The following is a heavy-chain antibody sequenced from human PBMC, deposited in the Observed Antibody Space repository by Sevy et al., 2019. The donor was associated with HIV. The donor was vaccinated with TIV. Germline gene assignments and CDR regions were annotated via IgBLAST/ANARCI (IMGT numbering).Heavy chain of an antibody. J-gene: IGHJ4*02. CDR3: AQGKSGYGYALNY. D-gene: IGHD5-18*01. V-gene: IGHV3-66*01. CDR1: GFTVNIKY. Sequence: GGSLRLSCAASGFTVNIKYMTWVRQAPGKGLEGVSVIHSDDTTYQADSVKDRFTISRDNFKNTLYLHMSSLRAEDTAVYYCAQGKSGYGYALNYWGQGTLVTVSS. CDR2: IHSDDTT.